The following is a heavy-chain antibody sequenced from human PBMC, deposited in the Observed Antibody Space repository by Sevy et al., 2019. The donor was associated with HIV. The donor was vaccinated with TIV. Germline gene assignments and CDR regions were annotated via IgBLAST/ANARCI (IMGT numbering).Heavy chain of an antibody. CDR1: GFTFSSYA. CDR2: ISYDGSNK. CDR3: ARGEGIMYYYGSSGYWEAADAFDI. V-gene: IGHV3-30-3*01. D-gene: IGHD3-22*01. J-gene: IGHJ3*02. Sequence: GGSLRLSCAASGFTFSSYAMHWVRQAPGKGLEWVAVISYDGSNKYYADSVKGRFTISRDNSKNTLYLQMNSLRAKETAVYYCARGEGIMYYYGSSGYWEAADAFDIWGQGTMVTVSS.